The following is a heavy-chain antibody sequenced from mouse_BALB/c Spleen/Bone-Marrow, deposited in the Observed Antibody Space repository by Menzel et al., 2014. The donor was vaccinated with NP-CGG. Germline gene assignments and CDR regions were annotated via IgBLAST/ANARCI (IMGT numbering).Heavy chain of an antibody. CDR2: IRYSGST. V-gene: IGHV3-2*02. CDR1: GYSIASDYA. D-gene: IGHD1-1*01. J-gene: IGHJ1*01. Sequence: VQLKQSGPGLVKPSQSLSLTCTVTGYSIASDYAWNLIRQFPGNKLEWMGYIRYSGSTSYTPSLKSRISITRDTSKNQFFLQLNSVTTEDTATFYCARSVVATRNFDVWGAGTTVTVSS. CDR3: ARSVVATRNFDV.